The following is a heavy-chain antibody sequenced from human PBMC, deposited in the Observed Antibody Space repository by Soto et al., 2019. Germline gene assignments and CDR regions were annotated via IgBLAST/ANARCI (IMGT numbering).Heavy chain of an antibody. J-gene: IGHJ6*02. CDR2: IKQDGSEK. CDR3: AGDDMVQLDLYYYYYGMDV. Sequence: GGSLRLSCAASGFTFSSYWMSWVRQAPGKGLEWVANIKQDGSEKYYVDSVKGRFTISRDNAKNSLYLQMKSLRAEDTAVYYCAGDDMVQLDLYYYYYGMDVWGQGTTVTVSS. CDR1: GFTFSSYW. D-gene: IGHD1-1*01. V-gene: IGHV3-7*04.